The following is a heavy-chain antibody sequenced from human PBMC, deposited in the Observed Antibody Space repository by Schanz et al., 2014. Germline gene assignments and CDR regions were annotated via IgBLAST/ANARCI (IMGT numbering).Heavy chain of an antibody. V-gene: IGHV3-30*02. CDR2: ISHDGSIQ. CDR1: GFTFSDFG. D-gene: IGHD3-22*01. CDR3: AKSYDTSGYSGFDY. J-gene: IGHJ4*02. Sequence: QVQLEESGGGVVQPGGSLRLSCAASGFTFSDFGMHWVRQAPGKGLEWVTIISHDGSIQYGADSVKGRFTISRDNSKNTLYLQMNSLRTEDTAVYFCAKSYDTSGYSGFDYWGQGTLVTVSS.